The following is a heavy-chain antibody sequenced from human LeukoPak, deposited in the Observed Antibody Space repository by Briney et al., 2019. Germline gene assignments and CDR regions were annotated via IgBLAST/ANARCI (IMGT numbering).Heavy chain of an antibody. Sequence: GGSPRLSCAASGFTFSSYAMSWVRQAPGKGLEWVSAISGGGGSTYYADSVKGRFTISRDNSKNTLYLQMNSLRAEDTAVYYCAKDLGRTAARLWVYWGQGTLVTVSS. CDR3: AKDLGRTAARLWVY. CDR1: GFTFSSYA. CDR2: ISGGGGST. D-gene: IGHD6-6*01. J-gene: IGHJ4*02. V-gene: IGHV3-23*01.